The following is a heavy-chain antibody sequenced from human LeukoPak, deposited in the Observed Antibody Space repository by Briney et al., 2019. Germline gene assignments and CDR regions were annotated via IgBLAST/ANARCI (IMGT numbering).Heavy chain of an antibody. CDR2: ISGSGGHT. V-gene: IGHV3-23*01. CDR1: GITFSSHA. J-gene: IGHJ6*03. D-gene: IGHD5-24*01. Sequence: GGSLRLSCAASGITFSSHAMSWVRQAPGKGLEWVSLISGSGGHTYYGDAVKGRFTISRDNSTNRLYLQMNSLRPEDTAVYYCAKGGAATMRDGYNYYYYYMEVWGRGTTVTVSS. CDR3: AKGGAATMRDGYNYYYYYMEV.